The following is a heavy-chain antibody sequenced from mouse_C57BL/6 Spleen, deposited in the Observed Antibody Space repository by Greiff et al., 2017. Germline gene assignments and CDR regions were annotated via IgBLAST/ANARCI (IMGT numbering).Heavy chain of an antibody. Sequence: EVQVEESGGGLVQPGGSMKLSCVASGFTFSNYWMNWVRQSPEKGLEWVAQIRLKSDNYATHYAESVKGRFTISRDDSKSSVYLQMNNLRAEDTGIYYCTYSNYGYWGQGTTLTVSS. CDR1: GFTFSNYW. D-gene: IGHD2-5*01. J-gene: IGHJ2*01. CDR3: TYSNYGY. V-gene: IGHV6-3*01. CDR2: IRLKSDNYAT.